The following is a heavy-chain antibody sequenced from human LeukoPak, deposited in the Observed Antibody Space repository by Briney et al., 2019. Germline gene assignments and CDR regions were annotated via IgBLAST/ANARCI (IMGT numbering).Heavy chain of an antibody. D-gene: IGHD3-22*01. CDR2: ISSSSSTI. CDR1: GFTFSSYS. V-gene: IGHV3-48*01. J-gene: IGHJ4*02. CDR3: ARDGSMIVVVPFDY. Sequence: PGGSLRLSCAASGFTFSSYSMNWVRQAPGKGLEWASYISSSSSTIYYADSVKGRFTISRDNAKNSLYLQMNSLRAEDTAVYYCARDGSMIVVVPFDYWGQGTLVTVSS.